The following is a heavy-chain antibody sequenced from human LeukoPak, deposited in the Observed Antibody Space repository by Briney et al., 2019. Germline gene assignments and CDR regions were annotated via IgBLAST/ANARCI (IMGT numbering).Heavy chain of an antibody. D-gene: IGHD6-13*01. CDR2: ISYDGSNK. CDR3: ARDRDSSSTLDY. J-gene: IGHJ4*02. CDR1: GFTFSSYA. Sequence: PGGSLRLSCAASGFTFSSYAMHWVRQAPGKGLEWVAVISYDGSNKYYADSVKGRFPISRDNSKNTLYLQMNSLRAGDTAVYYCARDRDSSSTLDYWGQGTLVTVSS. V-gene: IGHV3-30-3*01.